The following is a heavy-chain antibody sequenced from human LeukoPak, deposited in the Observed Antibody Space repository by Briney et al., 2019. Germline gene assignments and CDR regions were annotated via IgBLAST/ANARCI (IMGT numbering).Heavy chain of an antibody. Sequence: SETLSLTCAVYGGSFSGYYWSWIRQPPGKGLEWIGEINHSGSTNYNPSLKSRVTISVDTSKNQFSLKLSSVTAADTAVYYCARPPAYYYDPRYWYFDLWGRGTLVTVSS. V-gene: IGHV4-34*01. CDR3: ARPPAYYYDPRYWYFDL. J-gene: IGHJ2*01. CDR1: GGSFSGYY. CDR2: INHSGST. D-gene: IGHD3-22*01.